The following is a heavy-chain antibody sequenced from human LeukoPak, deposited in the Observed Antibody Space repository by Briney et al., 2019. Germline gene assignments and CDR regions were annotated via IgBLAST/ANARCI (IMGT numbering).Heavy chain of an antibody. CDR3: ARERGLFREYSYGYDY. CDR1: GDIVSSNSAA. CDR2: TYYRSKWYN. J-gene: IGHJ4*02. D-gene: IGHD5-18*01. Sequence: PSQTLLLTCAISGDIVSSNSAAWNWIRQSPSRGLEWLGRTYYRSKWYNDYAVSVKSRITINPDTSKNQFSLQLNSVTPEDTAVYYCARERGLFREYSYGYDYRGQGTLVTVSS. V-gene: IGHV6-1*01.